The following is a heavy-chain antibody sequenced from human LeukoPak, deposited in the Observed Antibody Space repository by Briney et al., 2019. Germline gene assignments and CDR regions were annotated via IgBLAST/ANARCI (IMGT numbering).Heavy chain of an antibody. J-gene: IGHJ3*02. CDR2: INPASGGT. CDR1: GYTFTAYY. CDR3: ARESGHSSAFDI. D-gene: IGHD3-10*01. V-gene: IGHV1-2*02. Sequence: ASVKVSCKASGYTFTAYYIHWVRQAPGQGLEWMGWINPASGGTNYAQKFQGRVTMTRDTSISTAYMELSRLRSDDTAVYYCARESGHSSAFDIWGQGTMVTVSS.